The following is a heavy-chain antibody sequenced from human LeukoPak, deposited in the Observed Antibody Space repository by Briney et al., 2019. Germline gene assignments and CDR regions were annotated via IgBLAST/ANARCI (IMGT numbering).Heavy chain of an antibody. J-gene: IGHJ4*02. D-gene: IGHD3-10*01. CDR1: GLTFSSYW. V-gene: IGHV3-74*01. Sequence: GGSLRLSCAASGLTFSSYWMHWVRQAPGKGLVWVSRMSTDGYYTTYADSVKGRFTISRDNAKSTLYLQMNSLRAEDTGVYYCARDRGYKKDYWGQGTLVIVSS. CDR3: ARDRGYKKDY. CDR2: MSTDGYYT.